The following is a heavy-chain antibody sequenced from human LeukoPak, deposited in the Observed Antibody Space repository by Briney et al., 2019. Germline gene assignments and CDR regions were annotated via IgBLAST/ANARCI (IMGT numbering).Heavy chain of an antibody. CDR1: GFTFSSYG. J-gene: IGHJ4*02. CDR3: ASAWGKYYDSSGCFDY. D-gene: IGHD3-22*01. V-gene: IGHV3-33*01. Sequence: GGSLRLSCAASGFTFSSYGMHWVRQAPGKGLEWVAVIWYDGSNKYYADSVKGRFTISRDNSKNTLYLQMNSLRAEDTAVYYCASAWGKYYDSSGCFDYWGQGTLVTVSS. CDR2: IWYDGSNK.